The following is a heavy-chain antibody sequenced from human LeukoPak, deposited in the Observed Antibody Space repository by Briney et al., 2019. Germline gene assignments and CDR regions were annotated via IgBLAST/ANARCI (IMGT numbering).Heavy chain of an antibody. Sequence: SETLSLTCAVYGGSFSGYYWSWIRQPPGKGLEWIGEINHSGSTNYNPSLKSRVTISVDTSKNQFSLKLSSVTAADTAVYYCAGGRSIAAASICDWGQGTLVTVSS. CDR1: GGSFSGYY. J-gene: IGHJ4*02. CDR3: AGGRSIAAASICD. V-gene: IGHV4-34*01. D-gene: IGHD6-13*01. CDR2: INHSGST.